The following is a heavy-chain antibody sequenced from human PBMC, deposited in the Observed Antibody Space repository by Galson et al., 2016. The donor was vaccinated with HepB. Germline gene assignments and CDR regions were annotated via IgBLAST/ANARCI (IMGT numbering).Heavy chain of an antibody. CDR1: GFSFSNYN. D-gene: IGHD5-12*01. V-gene: IGHV3-48*02. CDR2: ISGISSTI. Sequence: SLRLSCAASGFSFSNYNIYWVRQAPGKALEWVSYISGISSTIYYADSVKGRFTISRDNAKNSLYLQMNSLRDEDTAGYYCARVGGATKDYWGRGTLVTVSS. J-gene: IGHJ4*02. CDR3: ARVGGATKDY.